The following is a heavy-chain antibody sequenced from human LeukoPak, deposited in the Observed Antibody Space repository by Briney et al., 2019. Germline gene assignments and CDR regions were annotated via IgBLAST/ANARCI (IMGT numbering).Heavy chain of an antibody. CDR1: GFTFTSYH. CDR3: ARELTGSYRFDY. V-gene: IGHV1-46*01. J-gene: IGHJ4*02. D-gene: IGHD1-26*01. Sequence: ASVKVSCKPSGFTFTSYHMHWVRQAPGQGLEWMGIINPSGDVTIYAQKFQGRITMTRDTSTSTVYMELSSLSSEETALYYCARELTGSYRFDYWGQGTLVTVSS. CDR2: INPSGDVT.